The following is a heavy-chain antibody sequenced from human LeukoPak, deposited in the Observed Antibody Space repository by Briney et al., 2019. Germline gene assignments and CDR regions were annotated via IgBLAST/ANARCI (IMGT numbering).Heavy chain of an antibody. CDR3: ARELAVVGAVDAFDI. CDR1: GYSISSGYL. D-gene: IGHD2-15*01. CDR2: IDGSGSS. Sequence: SETLSLTCTVSGYSISSGYLWGWIRQPPGKGLEWIGSIDGSGSSYYNPSLKSRVTISVDTSRNQFSLKMTSVTAADTAVYYCARELAVVGAVDAFDIWGQGTLVTVSS. V-gene: IGHV4-38-2*02. J-gene: IGHJ3*02.